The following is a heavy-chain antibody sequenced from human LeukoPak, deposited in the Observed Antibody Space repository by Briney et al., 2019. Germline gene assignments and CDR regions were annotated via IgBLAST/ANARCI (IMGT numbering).Heavy chain of an antibody. Sequence: GESLKISCKGSGYSFTSYWIGWLRQMPGKGLKWLGIIYPGDSDTRYSPSFQGQVTISADKSISTAYLQWSSLKASATAMYYCARRSGWSIDYWGQGTLVTVSS. CDR2: IYPGDSDT. J-gene: IGHJ4*02. V-gene: IGHV5-51*01. CDR1: GYSFTSYW. CDR3: ARRSGWSIDY. D-gene: IGHD6-19*01.